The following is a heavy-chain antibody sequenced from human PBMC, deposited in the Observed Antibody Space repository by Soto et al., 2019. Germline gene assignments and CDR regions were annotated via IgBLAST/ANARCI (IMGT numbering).Heavy chain of an antibody. D-gene: IGHD2-15*01. Sequence: PSETLSLTCAVYGGSFSGYYWSWIRQPPGKGLEWIGEINHSGSTNYNPSLKSRVTISVDTSKNQFSLKLSSVTAADTAVYYCARGRLGYCSGGSCYSPYYYYYYGMDVWGQGTTVTVSS. CDR1: GGSFSGYY. J-gene: IGHJ6*02. CDR3: ARGRLGYCSGGSCYSPYYYYYYGMDV. CDR2: INHSGST. V-gene: IGHV4-34*01.